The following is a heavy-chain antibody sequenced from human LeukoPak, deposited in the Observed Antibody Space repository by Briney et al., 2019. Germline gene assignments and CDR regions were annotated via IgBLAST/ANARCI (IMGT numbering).Heavy chain of an antibody. D-gene: IGHD3-22*01. V-gene: IGHV3-20*04. CDR1: GFTFDDYG. CDR2: INWNGGST. CDR3: VRDFFYYDSSGYLI. Sequence: GGSLRLSCAASGFTFDDYGMSWVRQAPGKGLEWVSGINWNGGSTGYADSVKGRFTISRDNARNSLYLQMNSLRAEDTALYYCVRDFFYYDSSGYLIWGQGTLVTVSS. J-gene: IGHJ4*02.